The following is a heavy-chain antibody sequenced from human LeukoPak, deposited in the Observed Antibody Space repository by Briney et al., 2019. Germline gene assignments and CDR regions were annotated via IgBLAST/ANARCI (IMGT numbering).Heavy chain of an antibody. CDR3: ARSNSSGTDY. V-gene: IGHV4-59*01. CDR2: IYYSGST. Sequence: SETLSLTCTVSGGSISSYYWSWIRQPPGKGLEWIGYIYYSGSTNYNPSLKSRVTISVDTSKNHFSLKLSSVTAADTAVYYCARSNSSGTDYWGQGTLVTVSS. CDR1: GGSISSYY. J-gene: IGHJ4*02. D-gene: IGHD6-19*01.